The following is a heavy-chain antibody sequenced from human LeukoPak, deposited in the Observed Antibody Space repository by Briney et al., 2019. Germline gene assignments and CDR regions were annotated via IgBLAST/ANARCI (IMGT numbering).Heavy chain of an antibody. V-gene: IGHV3-23*01. J-gene: IGHJ4*02. CDR3: AKYAPPTTTMTRFFDY. CDR2: IGGDSGGI. CDR1: GFSFSDYA. Sequence: GGSLRLSCAASGFSFSDYAMTWVRQAPGKGLEWVSVIGGDSGGIQYADSVKGRFSISRDNSKNTLYLQMNSPRVEDTAVYYCAKYAPPTTTMTRFFDYWGQGALVTVSS. D-gene: IGHD4-11*01.